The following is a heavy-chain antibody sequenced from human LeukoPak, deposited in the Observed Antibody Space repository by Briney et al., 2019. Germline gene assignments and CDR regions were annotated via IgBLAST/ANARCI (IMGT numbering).Heavy chain of an antibody. D-gene: IGHD6-13*01. J-gene: IGHJ5*02. V-gene: IGHV3-23*01. Sequence: GGSLRLSCAASGFAFSSYAMSWVRQAPGKGLEWVSAISGSGGSTYYADSVKGRFTISRDNSKNTLYLQMNSLRAEDTAVYYCAKNQQLDNWFDPWGQGTLVTISS. CDR2: ISGSGGST. CDR1: GFAFSSYA. CDR3: AKNQQLDNWFDP.